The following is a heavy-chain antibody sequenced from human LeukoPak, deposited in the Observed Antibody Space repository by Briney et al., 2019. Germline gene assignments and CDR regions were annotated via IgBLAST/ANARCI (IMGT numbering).Heavy chain of an antibody. D-gene: IGHD3-22*01. V-gene: IGHV3-23*01. CDR2: ISGSGGST. Sequence: QSSETLSLTCTVSGGSISSYYWSWIRQPPGKGLEWVSAISGSGGSTYYADSVKGRFTISRDNSKNTLYLQMNSLRAEDTAVYYCAKTYDSSFESVGPVDYWGQGTLVTVSS. J-gene: IGHJ4*02. CDR3: AKTYDSSFESVGPVDY. CDR1: GGSISSYY.